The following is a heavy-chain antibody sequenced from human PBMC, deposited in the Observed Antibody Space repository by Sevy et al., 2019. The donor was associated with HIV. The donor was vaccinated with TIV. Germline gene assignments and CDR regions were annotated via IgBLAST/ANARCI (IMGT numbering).Heavy chain of an antibody. CDR1: GFTFSSYA. CDR3: AKDRGRSLAAAFDY. CDR2: ISGSGGST. V-gene: IGHV3-23*01. J-gene: IGHJ4*02. Sequence: GGSLRLSCAASGFTFSSYAMSWVRQAPGKGLEWVSAISGSGGSTNYADSVKGRFTISRDNSKNTLYLQMNSLRAEDTAVYYCAKDRGRSLAAAFDYWGQGTLVTVSS. D-gene: IGHD6-13*01.